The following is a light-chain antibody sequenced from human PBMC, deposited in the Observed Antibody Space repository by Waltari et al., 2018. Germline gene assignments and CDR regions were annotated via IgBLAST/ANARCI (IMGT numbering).Light chain of an antibody. CDR3: SSQSSNNVVL. CDR2: DVS. Sequence: QSALTQPASVSGSPGQSITISCTGTSSDVGSYNSVSWYQDHPGQGPKVMIYDVSNRPSGVSARCSGSKSGNTASLTISGLQAEDEADYYCSSQSSNNVVLFGGGTKLTVL. V-gene: IGLV2-14*03. CDR1: SSDVGSYNS. J-gene: IGLJ2*01.